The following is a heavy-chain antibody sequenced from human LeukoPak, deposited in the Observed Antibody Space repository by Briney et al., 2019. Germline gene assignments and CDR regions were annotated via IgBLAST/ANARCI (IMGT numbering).Heavy chain of an antibody. J-gene: IGHJ4*02. Sequence: SQTLSLTCNVSGGSISSVGYYWSWIRQHPGKGLEWIAYIYYSGSTYYNPSLKSRVTISVDTSKNQFSLKLSSVTAADTAVYYCARERFTGTTSYWGQGTLVTVSS. D-gene: IGHD1-1*01. CDR1: GGSISSVGYY. CDR3: ARERFTGTTSY. CDR2: IYYSGST. V-gene: IGHV4-31*03.